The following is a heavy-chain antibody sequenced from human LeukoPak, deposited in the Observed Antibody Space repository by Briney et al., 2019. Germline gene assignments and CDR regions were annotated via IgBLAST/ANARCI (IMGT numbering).Heavy chain of an antibody. Sequence: WMGWMNPNSGNTGYAQKFQGRVTMTRNTSISTAYMELSSLRSEDTAVYYCARGRQLLRIDPWGQGTLVTVSS. J-gene: IGHJ5*02. CDR2: MNPNSGNT. D-gene: IGHD2-2*01. V-gene: IGHV1-8*01. CDR3: ARGRQLLRIDP.